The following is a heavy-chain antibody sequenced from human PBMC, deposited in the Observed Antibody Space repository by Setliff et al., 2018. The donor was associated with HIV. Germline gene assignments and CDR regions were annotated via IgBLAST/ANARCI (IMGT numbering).Heavy chain of an antibody. CDR2: IDPNTGSP. D-gene: IGHD1-26*01. V-gene: IGHV1-8*01. CDR1: GYTITTYG. CDR3: ARGSFGGSYSSF. Sequence: ASVKVSCKASGYTITTYGLNWVRQVPGQGLEWMGWIDPNTGSPTYAPKLQGRVIMTRNTSITTAYMQVTRLRSDDTAVYYCARGSFGGSYSSFWGQGTLVTVSS. J-gene: IGHJ4*02.